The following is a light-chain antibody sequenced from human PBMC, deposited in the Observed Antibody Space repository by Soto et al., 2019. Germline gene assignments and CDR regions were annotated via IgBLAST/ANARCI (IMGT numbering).Light chain of an antibody. CDR2: XNX. Sequence: QSVLTQPPSVSGTPRQGVTISCSGSSSNIGNNFVHWYQQLPGSAPRLLXXXNXQRPAGAPDRFSGSKSGTSASLAISGLRSEDEAHYYCASWDDSLSVVFGGGTKVTVL. V-gene: IGLV1-47*01. CDR1: SSNIGNNF. CDR3: ASWDDSLSVV. J-gene: IGLJ2*01.